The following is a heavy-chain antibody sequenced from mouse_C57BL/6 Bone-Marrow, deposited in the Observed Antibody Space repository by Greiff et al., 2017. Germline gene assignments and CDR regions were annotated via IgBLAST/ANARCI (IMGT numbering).Heavy chain of an antibody. CDR3: ASQGVNLLLRGYFDY. D-gene: IGHD1-1*01. CDR1: GYTFSSYG. CDR2: ISSGGSYT. J-gene: IGHJ2*01. Sequence: EVQRVESGGDLVKPGGSLKISCEASGYTFSSYGMSWVRQTPDKRLEWVATISSGGSYTSYPDNVKGRFTISRAHATTTLYLQMSMLKTEHTAMYYCASQGVNLLLRGYFDYWGQGTTLTVSS. V-gene: IGHV5-6*01.